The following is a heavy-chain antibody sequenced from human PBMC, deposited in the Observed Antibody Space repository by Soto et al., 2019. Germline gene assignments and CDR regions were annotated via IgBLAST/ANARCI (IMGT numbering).Heavy chain of an antibody. J-gene: IGHJ4*02. CDR1: GFNFSKAW. D-gene: IGHD3-3*01. CDR2: IKNKTDGGTA. Sequence: GGSLRLSCAASGFNFSKAWMSWVRLAPGKGLEWVGRIKNKTDGGTADYPAPVRGRFTVSRDDSRNTLYLQMDSLKTEDTAVYYCTTDPYYNFWSGYFFDYWGQGTLVTVSS. CDR3: TTDPYYNFWSGYFFDY. V-gene: IGHV3-15*01.